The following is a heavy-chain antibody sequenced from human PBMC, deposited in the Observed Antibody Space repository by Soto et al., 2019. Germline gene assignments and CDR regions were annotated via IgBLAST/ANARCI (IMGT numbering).Heavy chain of an antibody. CDR1: GGSISSSSYY. J-gene: IGHJ4*02. V-gene: IGHV4-39*01. CDR3: ARGGLPGGIDY. CDR2: IYYSGST. D-gene: IGHD1-26*01. Sequence: SQTLSLTCTVSGGSISSSSYYWGWIRQPPGKGLEWIGSIYYSGSTYYNPSLKSRVTISVDTSKNQFSLKLSSVTAADTAVYYCARGGLPGGIDYWGQGTLVTVSS.